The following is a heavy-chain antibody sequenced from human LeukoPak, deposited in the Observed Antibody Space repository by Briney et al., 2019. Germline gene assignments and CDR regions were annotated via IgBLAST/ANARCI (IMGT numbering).Heavy chain of an antibody. V-gene: IGHV3-23*01. CDR2: ISSESVRT. D-gene: IGHD5/OR15-5a*01. J-gene: IGHJ4*02. CDR3: GKDGHCPDSVCPTKIVMAGYVDH. Sequence: RWSLRLSCPTYEFNLNLYFMNWVGPAQAKGMGWGPVISSESVRTHYADSVKGRFTISRDNSNNMVFLQMNSLRAEDTAMYYCGKDGHCPDSVCPTKIVMAGYVDHWGQGTLVTVSS. CDR1: EFNLNLYF.